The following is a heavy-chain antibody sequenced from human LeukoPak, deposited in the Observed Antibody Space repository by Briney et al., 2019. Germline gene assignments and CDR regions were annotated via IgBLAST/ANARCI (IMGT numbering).Heavy chain of an antibody. J-gene: IGHJ4*02. CDR3: ASGRKSTVVSY. D-gene: IGHD4-23*01. Sequence: GGSLRLSCAASGFTFSNYAMSGVRQAPGKGLEWVSAISGSGGRTYYADSVKGRFTISRDNSKNTLYLQMNSLRAEDTAVYYCASGRKSTVVSYWGQGTLVTVSS. CDR1: GFTFSNYA. V-gene: IGHV3-23*01. CDR2: ISGSGGRT.